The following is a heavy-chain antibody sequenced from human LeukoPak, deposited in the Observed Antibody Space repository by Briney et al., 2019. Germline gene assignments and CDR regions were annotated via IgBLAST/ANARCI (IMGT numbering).Heavy chain of an antibody. J-gene: IGHJ4*02. D-gene: IGHD5-18*01. CDR3: ARGGYSSFLPEYYFDY. V-gene: IGHV4-39*07. CDR1: GGSISSSRYY. CDR2: IYYSGST. Sequence: SETLSLTCTVSGGSISSSRYYWGWIRQPPGKGLEWIGSIYYSGSTYYNPSLKSRVTISVDTSKNQFSLKLSSVTAADTAVYYCARGGYSSFLPEYYFDYWGQGTLVTVSS.